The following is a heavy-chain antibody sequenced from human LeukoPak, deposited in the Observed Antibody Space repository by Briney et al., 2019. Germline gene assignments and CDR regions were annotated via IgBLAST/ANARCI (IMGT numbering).Heavy chain of an antibody. J-gene: IGHJ5*02. D-gene: IGHD6-13*01. CDR2: INHSGST. Sequence: SETLSLTCAVYGGSFSGYYWSWIRQPPGKGLEWIGEINHSGSTNYNPSLKSRVTISVDTSKNQFSLKLSSVTAADTAVYYCARFYSSSWYIWMRELWLDPWGQGTLVTVSS. CDR3: ARFYSSSWYIWMRELWLDP. V-gene: IGHV4-34*01. CDR1: GGSFSGYY.